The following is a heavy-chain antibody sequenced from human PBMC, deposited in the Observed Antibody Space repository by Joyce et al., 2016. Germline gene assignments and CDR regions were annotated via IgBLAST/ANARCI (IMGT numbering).Heavy chain of an antibody. V-gene: IGHV3-7*01. CDR3: ATGGGMDV. CDR1: GFTFSTTW. Sequence: EVQLVESGGGLVQPGGSLRLSCAASGFTFSTTWMTLVRQSPGKGQEGVANIKPDGSEKYYVGSVKGRFTISRDNAKNSLSLLMNSLRVDDTAVYYCATGGGMDVWGQGTTVTVSS. CDR2: IKPDGSEK. J-gene: IGHJ6*02.